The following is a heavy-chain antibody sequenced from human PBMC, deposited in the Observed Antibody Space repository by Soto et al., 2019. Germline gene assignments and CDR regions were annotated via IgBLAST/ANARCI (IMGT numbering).Heavy chain of an antibody. CDR1: GFTFSDYY. V-gene: IGHV3-30*18. D-gene: IGHD3-3*01. J-gene: IGHJ4*02. Sequence: PGGSLRLSCAASGFTFSDYYMSWIRQAPGKGLEWVAVISYDGSNTNYADSVKGRFTISRDNSKNTLYLQMNSLRAEDTAVYYCAKEYDFWSGPYFDYWGQGTLVTVSS. CDR2: ISYDGSNT. CDR3: AKEYDFWSGPYFDY.